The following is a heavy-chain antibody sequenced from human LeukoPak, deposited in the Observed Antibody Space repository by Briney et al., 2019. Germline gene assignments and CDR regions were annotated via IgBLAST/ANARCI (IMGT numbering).Heavy chain of an antibody. V-gene: IGHV3-74*03. CDR1: GFTFSTSW. CDR2: IDSDGSRI. CDR3: ARGRSGSYGFFDY. J-gene: IGHJ4*02. Sequence: GGSLRLSCEGSGFTFSTSWMHWVRQAPGKGLVWVSRIDSDGSRITYADSVKGRFTISRDNAKNTVYLQMNSRRAEDTAVYYCARGRSGSYGFFDYWSLGNLVTVSS. D-gene: IGHD3-10*01.